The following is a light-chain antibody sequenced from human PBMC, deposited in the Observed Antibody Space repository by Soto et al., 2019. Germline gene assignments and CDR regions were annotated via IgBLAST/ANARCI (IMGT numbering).Light chain of an antibody. CDR3: QHYNSYSEA. J-gene: IGKJ1*01. V-gene: IGKV1-5*03. Sequence: DIQMTQPPSTLSVSVGDRVTITCRASQTISSWLAWYQQKPGKAPKLLIYTASTLKSGVPSRFSGSGSGTEFTLTISSLQPDDFATYYCQHYNSYSEAFGQGTKVDI. CDR2: TAS. CDR1: QTISSW.